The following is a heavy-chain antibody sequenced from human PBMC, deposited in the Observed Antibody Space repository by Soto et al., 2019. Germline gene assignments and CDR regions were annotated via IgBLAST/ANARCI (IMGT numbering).Heavy chain of an antibody. Sequence: LRLSCAASAFSFSAYSMHWIRQTTGKGLEWVAVISYDGSNKYYADSVKGRFTVSRDNSKNTLYLQMSSLRAEDTALYHCARLYTSSWYYFDYWGQGTLVTVSS. CDR1: AFSFSAYS. D-gene: IGHD6-13*01. CDR3: ARLYTSSWYYFDY. J-gene: IGHJ4*02. V-gene: IGHV3-30-3*01. CDR2: ISYDGSNK.